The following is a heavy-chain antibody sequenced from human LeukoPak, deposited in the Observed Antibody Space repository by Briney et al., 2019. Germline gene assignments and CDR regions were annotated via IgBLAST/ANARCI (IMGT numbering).Heavy chain of an antibody. D-gene: IGHD1-26*01. CDR2: INHSGST. CDR3: GGGLVGATKPVRARRPYGMDV. V-gene: IGHV4-34*01. Sequence: SETLSLTCAVYGGSFRGYYWSWIRQPPGKGLEWIGEINHSGSTNYNPSLKSRVTISVDTSKNQFSLKLSSVTAADTAVYYCGGGLVGATKPVRARRPYGMDVWGQGTTVT. J-gene: IGHJ6*02. CDR1: GGSFRGYY.